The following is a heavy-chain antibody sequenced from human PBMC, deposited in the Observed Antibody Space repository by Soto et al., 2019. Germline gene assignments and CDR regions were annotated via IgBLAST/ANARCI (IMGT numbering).Heavy chain of an antibody. J-gene: IGHJ4*02. CDR1: GGSISSSSYY. CDR3: ARQVASGSYPTYFDY. Sequence: XGTLALTFTVSGGSISSSSYYWGWIRQPPGKGLEWIGSIYYSGSTYYNPSLKSRVTISVDTSKNQFSLKLSSVTAADTAVYYCARQVASGSYPTYFDYWGQGTLVTVSS. V-gene: IGHV4-39*01. D-gene: IGHD1-26*01. CDR2: IYYSGST.